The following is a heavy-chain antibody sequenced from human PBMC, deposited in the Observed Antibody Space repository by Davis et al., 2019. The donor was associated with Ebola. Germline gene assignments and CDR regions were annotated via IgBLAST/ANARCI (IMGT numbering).Heavy chain of an antibody. Sequence: GESLKISCAASGFTFSSYAMSWVRQAPGKGLEWVSAISGSGGNTYYADSVKGRFTISRDNSKNTLYLQMNSLRAEDTAVYYCAKDYPGELLPQVYWGQGTLVTVSS. D-gene: IGHD1-26*01. CDR2: ISGSGGNT. V-gene: IGHV3-23*01. CDR1: GFTFSSYA. J-gene: IGHJ4*02. CDR3: AKDYPGELLPQVY.